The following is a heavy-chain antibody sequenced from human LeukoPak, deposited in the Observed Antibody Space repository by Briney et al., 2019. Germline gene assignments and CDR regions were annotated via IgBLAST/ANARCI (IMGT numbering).Heavy chain of an antibody. Sequence: GGSLRLSCAVSGFTFSSYAMHWVRQAPGKGLEWVAVISYDGSNKYYADSVKGRFTISRDNSKNTLYLRMNSLGAEDTAVYYCARGFCSTTSCPGWAYYYGMDVWGKGTTVTVSS. CDR3: ARGFCSTTSCPGWAYYYGMDV. CDR1: GFTFSSYA. D-gene: IGHD2-2*01. J-gene: IGHJ6*04. CDR2: ISYDGSNK. V-gene: IGHV3-30*04.